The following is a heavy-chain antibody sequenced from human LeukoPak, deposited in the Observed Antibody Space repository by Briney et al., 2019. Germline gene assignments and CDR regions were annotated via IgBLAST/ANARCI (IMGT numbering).Heavy chain of an antibody. CDR3: ARGGCSSTSCHYYGMDV. CDR1: GGTFSSYA. D-gene: IGHD2-2*01. Sequence: SVKVSCKASGGTFSSYAISWVRQAPGQGLEWMGRIIPILGIANYAQKFQGRVTITADKSTSTAYMELSSLRSEDTAVYYCARGGCSSTSCHYYGMDVWGQGTTVTVSS. J-gene: IGHJ6*02. CDR2: IIPILGIA. V-gene: IGHV1-69*04.